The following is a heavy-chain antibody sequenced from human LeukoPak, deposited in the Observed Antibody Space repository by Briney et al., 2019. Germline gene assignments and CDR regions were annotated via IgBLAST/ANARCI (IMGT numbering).Heavy chain of an antibody. CDR2: INPNSGGT. D-gene: IGHD6-19*01. Sequence: ASVKVSCKASGYTFTGYYMHWVRQAPGQGFEWMGWINPNSGGTNYAQKFQGRVTMTRDTSISTAYMELSRLRSDDTAVYYCARERAQWLVRDGFDYWGQGTLVTVSS. CDR3: ARERAQWLVRDGFDY. CDR1: GYTFTGYY. V-gene: IGHV1-2*02. J-gene: IGHJ4*02.